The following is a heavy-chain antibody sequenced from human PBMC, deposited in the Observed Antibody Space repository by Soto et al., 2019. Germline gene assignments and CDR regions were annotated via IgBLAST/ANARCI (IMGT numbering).Heavy chain of an antibody. V-gene: IGHV1-69*04. CDR2: IIPILGIA. J-gene: IGHJ6*03. CDR3: ARDWDGVAAAGFHYYYLDV. Sequence: GASVKVSCKASGGTFSSYTISWVRQAPGQGLEWMGRIIPILGIANYAQKFQGRVTITADKSTSTAYMELSSLRSEYTAVYYCARDWDGVAAAGFHYYYLDVWGKGTTVTVSS. D-gene: IGHD6-13*01. CDR1: GGTFSSYT.